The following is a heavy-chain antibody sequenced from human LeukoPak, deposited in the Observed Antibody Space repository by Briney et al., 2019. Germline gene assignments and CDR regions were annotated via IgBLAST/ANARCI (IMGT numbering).Heavy chain of an antibody. CDR2: IIPIFGTA. CDR1: GGTCSSYA. D-gene: IGHD3-3*01. Sequence: SVKVSCKASGGTCSSYAISWVRRAPGQGLEWMGRIIPIFGTANYAQKFQGRVTITTDESTSTAYMELSSLRSEDTAVYYCARSGFWSGYVDYWGQGTLVTVSS. CDR3: ARSGFWSGYVDY. V-gene: IGHV1-69*05. J-gene: IGHJ4*02.